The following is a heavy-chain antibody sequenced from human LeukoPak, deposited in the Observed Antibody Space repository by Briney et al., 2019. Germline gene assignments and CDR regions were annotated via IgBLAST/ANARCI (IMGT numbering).Heavy chain of an antibody. CDR1: GFTFSSYA. CDR2: ISYDGSNK. Sequence: GGSLRLSCAASGFTFSSYAMHWVRQAPGKGLEWVAVISYDGSNKYYADSVKGRFTISRDNSKNTLYLQMNSLRAEDTAVYYCAKDQGNRFTNRRYSLFDLWGRGTLVTVSS. V-gene: IGHV3-30-3*01. J-gene: IGHJ2*01. D-gene: IGHD5-12*01. CDR3: AKDQGNRFTNRRYSLFDL.